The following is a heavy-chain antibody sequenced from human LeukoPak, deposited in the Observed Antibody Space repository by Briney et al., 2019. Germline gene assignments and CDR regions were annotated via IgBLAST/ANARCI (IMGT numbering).Heavy chain of an antibody. V-gene: IGHV4-39*01. D-gene: IGHD6-13*01. CDR3: ARGLIAAAALYYFDC. J-gene: IGHJ4*02. Sequence: SETLSLTCTVSGGSISSSSYYWGWIRQPPGKGLEWIGSTYYSGSTYYNPSLKSRVTISVDTSKNQFSLKLSSVTAADTAVYYCARGLIAAAALYYFDCWGQGTLVTVSS. CDR2: TYYSGST. CDR1: GGSISSSSYY.